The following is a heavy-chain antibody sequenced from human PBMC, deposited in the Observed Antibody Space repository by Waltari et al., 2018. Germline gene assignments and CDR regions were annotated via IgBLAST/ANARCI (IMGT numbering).Heavy chain of an antibody. V-gene: IGHV3-9*01. CDR3: AAEGVIGYV. CDR2: ISWNSGSI. CDR1: GFTFDDYA. J-gene: IGHJ6*02. D-gene: IGHD3-10*01. Sequence: EVQLVESGGGLVQPGRSLRLSCAASGFTFDDYAMHWVRQAPGKGLEWVSGISWNSGSIGYADSVKGRFTISRDNAKNSLYLQMNSLRAEDTALYYCAAEGVIGYVWGQGPTV.